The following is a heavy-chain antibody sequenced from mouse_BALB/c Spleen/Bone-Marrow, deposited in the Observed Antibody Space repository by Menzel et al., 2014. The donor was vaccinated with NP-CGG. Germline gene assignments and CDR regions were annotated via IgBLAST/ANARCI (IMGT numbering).Heavy chain of an antibody. J-gene: IGHJ4*01. D-gene: IGHD1-1*01. CDR2: IRSKSNNFAT. CDR3: VRGIYYYGSNYKNSALDY. V-gene: IGHV10-1*02. CDR1: GFTFNTFA. Sequence: DVKLQESGGGLVQPKGLLKLSCAASGFTFNTFAMNWVRQAPGKGLEWVARIRSKSNNFATYYADSVKDRFTISRDDSQSMLYLQMNNLKTEDTAMYYCVRGIYYYGSNYKNSALDYWGQGTSVTVSS.